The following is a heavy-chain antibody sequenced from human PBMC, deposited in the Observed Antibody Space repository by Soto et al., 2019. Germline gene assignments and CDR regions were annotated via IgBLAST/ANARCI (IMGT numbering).Heavy chain of an antibody. D-gene: IGHD4-4*01. J-gene: IGHJ6*02. Sequence: GVSLRICCRGSGGSFSSYWIGWSLKRPVKVLEWMGRIDPSDTYTNYSPSFQGHVTISADKSISTAYLQWSSLKASDTAMYYCARQPYSNSQYYYYYGMDVWGQGTTVTVSS. CDR3: ARQPYSNSQYYYYYGMDV. CDR1: GGSFSSYW. V-gene: IGHV5-10-1*01. CDR2: IDPSDTYT.